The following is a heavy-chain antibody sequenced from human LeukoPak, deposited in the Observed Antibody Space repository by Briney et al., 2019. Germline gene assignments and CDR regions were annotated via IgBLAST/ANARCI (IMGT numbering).Heavy chain of an antibody. V-gene: IGHV1-69*04. CDR3: ARDQSPRKGYHDSSGYRY. D-gene: IGHD3-22*01. Sequence: SVKVSCKASGGTFSSYAISWVRQAPGQGLEWMGRIIPTFGIANYAQKFQGRVTITADKSTSTAYMELSSLRSEDTAVYYCARDQSPRKGYHDSSGYRYWGQGTLVTVSS. J-gene: IGHJ4*02. CDR2: IIPTFGIA. CDR1: GGTFSSYA.